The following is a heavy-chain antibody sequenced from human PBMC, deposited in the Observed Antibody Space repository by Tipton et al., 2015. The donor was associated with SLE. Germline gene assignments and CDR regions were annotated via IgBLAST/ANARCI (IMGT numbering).Heavy chain of an antibody. J-gene: IGHJ5*02. D-gene: IGHD2-15*01. CDR3: ARGHIMAVVAATPGWFDP. CDR1: GDSINAGGYA. V-gene: IGHV4-30-2*06. CDR2: IYQTGGA. Sequence: TLSLTCDVSGDSINAGGYAWSWIRQSPGKGLEWIGNIYQTGGAFYNPSLKSRVIISVDLSKNQFSLRLSSVTAADTAIYYCARGHIMAVVAATPGWFDPWGQGTLVTVSS.